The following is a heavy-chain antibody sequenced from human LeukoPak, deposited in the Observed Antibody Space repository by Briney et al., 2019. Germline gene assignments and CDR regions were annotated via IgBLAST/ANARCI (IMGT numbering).Heavy chain of an antibody. V-gene: IGHV4-39*01. Sequence: SETLSLTCTVSGGSISSSSYYWGWIRQPPGKGLEWIGSIHYSGSTYYNPSLKSRVTISVDTSKNQFSLKLSSVTAADTAVYYCARRRKWFDPWGQGTLVTVSS. CDR1: GGSISSSSYY. CDR3: ARRRKWFDP. J-gene: IGHJ5*02. CDR2: IHYSGST.